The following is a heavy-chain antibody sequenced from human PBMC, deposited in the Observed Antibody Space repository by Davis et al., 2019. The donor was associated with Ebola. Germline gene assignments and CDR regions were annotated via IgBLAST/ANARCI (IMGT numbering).Heavy chain of an antibody. V-gene: IGHV3-23*01. J-gene: IGHJ4*02. Sequence: GESLKISCAASGFTFSSYAMSWVRQAPGKGLEWVSAISGSGGSTYYADSVKGRFTISRDNSKNTLYLQMNSLRAEDTAVYYCAKVGRDGYKPYDYWGQGTLVTVSS. CDR3: AKVGRDGYKPYDY. CDR2: ISGSGGST. D-gene: IGHD5-24*01. CDR1: GFTFSSYA.